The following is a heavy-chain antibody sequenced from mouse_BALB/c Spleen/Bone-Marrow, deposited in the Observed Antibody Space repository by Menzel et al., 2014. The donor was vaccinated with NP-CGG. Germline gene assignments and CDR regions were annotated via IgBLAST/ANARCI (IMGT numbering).Heavy chain of an antibody. J-gene: IGHJ2*02. Sequence: VKLVESGPGLVQPSQSLSITCTVSGFSLTTYGIHWIRQSPGKGLEWLGVILSGGSSDYNAAFISRVSINKDNSKSQVFFKMNSLQANDTAIYYCARNYDYDAYYFDYWGQGTFITVSS. D-gene: IGHD2-4*01. V-gene: IGHV2-2*02. CDR1: GFSLTTYG. CDR2: ILSGGSS. CDR3: ARNYDYDAYYFDY.